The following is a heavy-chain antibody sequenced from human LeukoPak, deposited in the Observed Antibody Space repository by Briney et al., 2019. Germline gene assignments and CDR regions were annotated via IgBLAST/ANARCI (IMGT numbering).Heavy chain of an antibody. V-gene: IGHV1-69*01. CDR3: AREWAGYGSGSYYYY. Sequence: SVKVSCKASGGTFNNYAISWVRQAPGQGLEWMGGIIPLFGTANYAQKFLGRVIITVDESTSTTHMYLSSLKSEDTAVYYCAREWAGYGSGSYYYYWGQGTLVTVSS. CDR1: GGTFNNYA. D-gene: IGHD3-10*01. CDR2: IIPLFGTA. J-gene: IGHJ4*02.